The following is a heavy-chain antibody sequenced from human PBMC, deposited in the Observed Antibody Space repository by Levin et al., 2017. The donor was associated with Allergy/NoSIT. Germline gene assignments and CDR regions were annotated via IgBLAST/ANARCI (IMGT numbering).Heavy chain of an antibody. Sequence: NTSETLSLTCSVSGGSISSSTYYWGWIRQPPGKGLEYIGSIYYSGSTYYNPSLTSRVTMSVDTSKNHFALKLRSVTAADTAVYYCARQGEQWLEQGSGGFDYWGQGTLVTVSS. D-gene: IGHD6-19*01. CDR3: ARQGEQWLEQGSGGFDY. V-gene: IGHV4-39*01. CDR1: GGSISSSTYY. CDR2: IYYSGST. J-gene: IGHJ4*02.